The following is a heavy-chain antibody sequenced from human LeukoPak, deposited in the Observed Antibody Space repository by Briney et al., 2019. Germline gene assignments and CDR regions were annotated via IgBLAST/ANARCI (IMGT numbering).Heavy chain of an antibody. D-gene: IGHD6-19*01. J-gene: IGHJ2*01. CDR1: GFTFDDYA. CDR2: ISWNSGSI. V-gene: IGHV3-9*01. Sequence: GGSLRLSCAASGFTFDDYAMHWVRQAPGEGLEWVSGISWNSGSIGYADSVKGRFTISRDNAKNSLYLQMNSLRAEDTALYYCAKGASSGIEYWYFDLWGRGTLVTVSS. CDR3: AKGASSGIEYWYFDL.